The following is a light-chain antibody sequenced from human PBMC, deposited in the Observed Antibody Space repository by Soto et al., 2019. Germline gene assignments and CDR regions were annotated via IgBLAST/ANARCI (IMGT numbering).Light chain of an antibody. Sequence: QSALTQPRSVSGSPGQSVTISCTGTSSDVGGYTYVSWYQQHPGEAPKLMIYDVGKRPSGVPDRFSGSKSGNTASLTISGLQAEDEADYSCCSYAGSYSWVFGGGTKLTVL. V-gene: IGLV2-11*01. J-gene: IGLJ3*02. CDR2: DVG. CDR1: SSDVGGYTY. CDR3: CSYAGSYSWV.